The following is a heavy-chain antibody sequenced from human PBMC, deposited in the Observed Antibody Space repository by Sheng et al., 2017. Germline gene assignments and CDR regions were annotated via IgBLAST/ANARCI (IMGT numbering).Heavy chain of an antibody. CDR3: TAVATIWVDFDY. J-gene: IGHJ4*02. Sequence: EVQLVESGGGLVKPGGSLRLSCAASGFTFSNAWMSWVRQAPGKGLEWVGRIKSKTDGGTTDYAAPVKGRFTISRDDSKNTLYLQMNSLKTEDTAVYYCTAVATIWVDFDYWGQGTLVTVSS. CDR1: GFTFSNAW. CDR2: IKSKTDGGTT. V-gene: IGHV3-15*01. D-gene: IGHD5-12*01.